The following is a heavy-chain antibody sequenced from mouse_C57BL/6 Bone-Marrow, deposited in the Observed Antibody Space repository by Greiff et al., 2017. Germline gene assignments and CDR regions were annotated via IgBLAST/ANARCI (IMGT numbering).Heavy chain of an antibody. V-gene: IGHV1-15*01. D-gene: IGHD1-1*01. Sequence: VQLQQSGAELVRPGASVTLSCKASGYTFTDYEMHWVKQTPVHGLEWIGAIDPETGGTAYNQKFKGKAILTADKSSSTAYMELRSLTSEDSAVYYCTRRTVVAPDYWGQGTTLTVSS. J-gene: IGHJ2*01. CDR3: TRRTVVAPDY. CDR1: GYTFTDYE. CDR2: IDPETGGT.